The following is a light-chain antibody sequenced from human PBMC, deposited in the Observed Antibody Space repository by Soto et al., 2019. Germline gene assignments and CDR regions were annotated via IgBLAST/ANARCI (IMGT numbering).Light chain of an antibody. J-gene: IGKJ5*01. CDR2: DAS. V-gene: IGKV1D-13*01. CDR3: QHFSNSLIT. CDR1: HGISSD. Sequence: AIQLTQSQSSLSASEGDRVTITCRARHGISSDLAWYQQRPGKAPKLLIYDASSLDSGVPYRFRGSGSGTDFTLTISRLEPEDFVTYCCQHFSNSLITFGQGTRLEIK.